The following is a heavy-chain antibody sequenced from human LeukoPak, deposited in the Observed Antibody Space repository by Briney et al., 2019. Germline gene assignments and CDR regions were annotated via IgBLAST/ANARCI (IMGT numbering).Heavy chain of an antibody. Sequence: GGSLRLSCAASGFTVSSNYMSWVRQAPGKGLEWVSVIYSGGSTYYADSVKGRFTISRDNSKNTLYLQMNSLRAEDTAVYYCAREQYYDFWSGPWYYYGTDVWGQGTTVTVSS. CDR3: AREQYYDFWSGPWYYYGTDV. D-gene: IGHD3-3*01. CDR2: IYSGGST. CDR1: GFTVSSNY. J-gene: IGHJ6*02. V-gene: IGHV3-53*01.